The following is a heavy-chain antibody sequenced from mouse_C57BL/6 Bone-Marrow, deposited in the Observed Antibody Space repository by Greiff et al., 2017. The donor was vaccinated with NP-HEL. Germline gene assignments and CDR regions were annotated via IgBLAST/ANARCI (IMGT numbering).Heavy chain of an antibody. CDR1: GYAFSSYW. CDR3: ARSFLRSLYLDY. Sequence: QVQLQQSGAELVKPGASVKISCTASGYAFSSYWMNWVKQRPGKGLEWIGRIYPGDGDTNYNGKFKGKATLTADKSSSTAYMQLSSLTSEDSAVYFCARSFLRSLYLDYWGQGTTLTVSS. J-gene: IGHJ2*01. D-gene: IGHD1-1*01. V-gene: IGHV1-80*01. CDR2: IYPGDGDT.